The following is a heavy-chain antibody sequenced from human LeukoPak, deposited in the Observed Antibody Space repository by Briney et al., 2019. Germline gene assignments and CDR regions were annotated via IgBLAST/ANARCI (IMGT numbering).Heavy chain of an antibody. J-gene: IGHJ4*02. CDR3: ARANFLYCSTTTCFFDY. V-gene: IGHV1-2*02. CDR1: GYTFTDYY. Sequence: ASVKVTCKASGYTFTDYYMHWVRQAPGQGFEWMGWINPNDGDTNYAQKFQGRVTMTRDTSISTAHMEVGRLRSDDTAVYYCARANFLYCSTTTCFFDYWGQGTLVTVSS. CDR2: INPNDGDT. D-gene: IGHD2-2*01.